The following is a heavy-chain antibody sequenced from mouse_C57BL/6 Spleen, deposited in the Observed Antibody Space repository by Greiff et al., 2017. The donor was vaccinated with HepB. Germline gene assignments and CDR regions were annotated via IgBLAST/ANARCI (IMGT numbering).Heavy chain of an antibody. CDR3: ARSVPYYSNRYWYFDV. Sequence: VQLQQSGPELVKPGASVKISCKASGYTFTDYYMNWVKQSHGKSLEWIGDINPNNGGTSYNQKFKGKATLTVDKSSSTAYMELRSLTSEDSAVYYCARSVPYYSNRYWYFDVWGTGTTVTVSS. CDR1: GYTFTDYY. D-gene: IGHD2-5*01. V-gene: IGHV1-26*01. CDR2: INPNNGGT. J-gene: IGHJ1*03.